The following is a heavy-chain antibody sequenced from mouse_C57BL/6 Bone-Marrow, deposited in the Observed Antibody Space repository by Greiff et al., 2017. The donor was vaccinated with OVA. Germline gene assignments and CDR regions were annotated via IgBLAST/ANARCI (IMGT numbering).Heavy chain of an antibody. D-gene: IGHD3-1*01. CDR1: GYTFTSYW. J-gene: IGHJ1*03. CDR3: ARSGYHWYFDD. V-gene: IGHV1-53*01. Sequence: QVQLQQPGPELVKPGASVKLSCKASGYTFTSYWMHWVKQRPGQGLEWIGNINPSNGGTNYNEKFKSKATLTVDKSSSTACMQLSSLTSEDSAVYYCARSGYHWYFDDWGTGTTVTVSS. CDR2: INPSNGGT.